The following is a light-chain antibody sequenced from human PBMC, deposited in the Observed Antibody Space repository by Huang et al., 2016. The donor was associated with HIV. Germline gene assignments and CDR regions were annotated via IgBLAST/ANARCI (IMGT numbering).Light chain of an antibody. J-gene: IGKJ1*01. CDR3: QQYYSIPWT. CDR1: QSVLYSSNNKNY. CDR2: WAD. V-gene: IGKV4-1*01. Sequence: DIVMTQSPDSLAVSLGERATIDCKSSQSVLYSSNNKNYLAWYQQKSGQSPKLLIYWADTRESGVPERFSGSGSGTDFTRTISSLQAEDVAVYFCQQYYSIPWTFGQGTKVEVK.